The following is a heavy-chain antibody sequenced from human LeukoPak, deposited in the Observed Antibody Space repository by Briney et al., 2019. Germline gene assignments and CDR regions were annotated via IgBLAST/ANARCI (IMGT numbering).Heavy chain of an antibody. Sequence: SETLSLTCTVSGGSVSSGSYYWSWIRQPPGKGLEWIGYIYYSGSTNYNPSLKSRVTISVDTSKNQFSLKLSSVTAADTAVYYCARSKREYYYDSSGLLDYWGQGTLVTVSS. CDR2: IYYSGST. J-gene: IGHJ4*02. CDR1: GGSVSSGSYY. CDR3: ARSKREYYYDSSGLLDY. V-gene: IGHV4-61*01. D-gene: IGHD3-22*01.